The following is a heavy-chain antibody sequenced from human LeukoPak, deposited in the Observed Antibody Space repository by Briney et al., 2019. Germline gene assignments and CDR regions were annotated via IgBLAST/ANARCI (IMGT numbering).Heavy chain of an antibody. V-gene: IGHV1-8*03. CDR3: ARGQDFGYYMDV. Sequence: GASVKVSCKASGYTFTSHDINWVRQATGQGLEWVGWMNPNSGNTGYAQKFQGRVTISGNTSISTAYMELSSLRSEDTAVYYCARGQDFGYYMDVWGKGTTVTVSS. D-gene: IGHD3-10*01. J-gene: IGHJ6*03. CDR1: GYTFTSHD. CDR2: MNPNSGNT.